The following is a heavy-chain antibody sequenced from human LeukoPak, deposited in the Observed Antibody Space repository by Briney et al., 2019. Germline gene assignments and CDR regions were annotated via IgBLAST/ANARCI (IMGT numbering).Heavy chain of an antibody. D-gene: IGHD3-9*01. CDR1: GFTFSSYG. J-gene: IGHJ5*02. CDR3: ARNSLPYYDILTGGTGYNWFDP. CDR2: IWYDGSNK. V-gene: IGHV3-33*01. Sequence: GGSLRLSCAASGFTFSSYGMHWVRQAPGKGLEWVAVIWYDGSNKYYADSVKGRFTISRDNSKNTLYLQMNSLRAEDTAVYYCARNSLPYYDILTGGTGYNWFDPWGQGTLVTVSS.